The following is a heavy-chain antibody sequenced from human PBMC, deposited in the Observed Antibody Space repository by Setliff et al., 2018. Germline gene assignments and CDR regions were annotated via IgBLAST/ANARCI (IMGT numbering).Heavy chain of an antibody. CDR1: GYSISSGYI. D-gene: IGHD2-21*02. Sequence: SETLSLTCTVSGYSISSGYIWGWIRQPPGKGLEWVGNIGHTGSINYNPSLKSRLTISRGTSKNQASLKLNSVTATDTAVYYCARDLGHGGDSDYWGQGTLVTVSS. CDR3: ARDLGHGGDSDY. J-gene: IGHJ4*02. V-gene: IGHV4-38-2*02. CDR2: IGHTGSI.